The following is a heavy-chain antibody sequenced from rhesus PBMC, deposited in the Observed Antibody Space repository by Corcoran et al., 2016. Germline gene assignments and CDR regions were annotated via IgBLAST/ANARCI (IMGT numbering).Heavy chain of an antibody. CDR3: ASPPYSRRFDY. Sequence: QVQLQESGPGLVKPSATPSLTCAASGGSISGYYCCSWIRQPPGKGLEWIGSIDGSGGSNYLNPSLKSRVTLSVDTSKNQFSLKLSSVTAADTAVYYCASPPYSRRFDYWGQGVLVTVSS. D-gene: IGHD1-1-1*01. J-gene: IGHJ4*01. CDR1: GGSISGYYC. V-gene: IGHV4S14*01. CDR2: IDGSGGSN.